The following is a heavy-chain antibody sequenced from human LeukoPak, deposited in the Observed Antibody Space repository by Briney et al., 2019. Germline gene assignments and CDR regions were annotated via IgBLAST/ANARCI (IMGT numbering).Heavy chain of an antibody. J-gene: IGHJ3*02. V-gene: IGHV5-51*01. CDR2: IYPGDSDT. CDR1: GYSFTSYW. D-gene: IGHD1-26*01. Sequence: GESLKISCKSSGYSFTSYWIGWVRQMPGKGLEWMGIIYPGDSDTRYSPSFQGQVTISADKSISTAYLQWSSLKASDTAMYYCATYLSQSGSSGPSYAFDIWGQGTMVTVSS. CDR3: ATYLSQSGSSGPSYAFDI.